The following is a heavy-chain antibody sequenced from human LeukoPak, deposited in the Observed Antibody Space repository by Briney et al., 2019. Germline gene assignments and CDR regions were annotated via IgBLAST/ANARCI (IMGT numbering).Heavy chain of an antibody. CDR2: IYYSGNT. D-gene: IGHD4-17*01. V-gene: IGHV4-59*01. Sequence: SETLSLTCTVSGGSISSYYWNWIRQPPGKGLEWIEYIYYSGNTNYNPSLKSRVTISVDTSNNQFSLKLNSVTAADTAVYYCARGDYGDYINWFDPWGQGTLVTVSS. J-gene: IGHJ5*02. CDR3: ARGDYGDYINWFDP. CDR1: GGSISSYY.